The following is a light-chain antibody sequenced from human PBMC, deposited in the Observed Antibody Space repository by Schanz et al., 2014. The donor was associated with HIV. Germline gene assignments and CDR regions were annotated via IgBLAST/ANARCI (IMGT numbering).Light chain of an antibody. J-gene: IGKJ3*01. Sequence: DIQMTQSPPTLSASVGDRVTITCRASQSITKSLAWYQQKPGKAPKLLIYKASNLESGVPPRFSGRGSGTEFTLTITSLQPDDFVTYYCQQYNDYPLTFGPGTTVDIK. CDR2: KAS. CDR3: QQYNDYPLT. V-gene: IGKV1-5*03. CDR1: QSITKS.